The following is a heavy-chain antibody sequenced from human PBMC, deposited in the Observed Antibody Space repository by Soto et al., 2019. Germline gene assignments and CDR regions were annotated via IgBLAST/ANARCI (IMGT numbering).Heavy chain of an antibody. Sequence: QVQLVQSGAEVKKPGSSVKVSCKASGGTFSSYTISWVRQAPGQGLEWMGRIIPILGIANYAQKFQGRVTITAHKSTSTAYMELSSLRSEDTAVYYCASATYYDFWSGPLDYWGQGTLVTVSS. CDR3: ASATYYDFWSGPLDY. CDR2: IIPILGIA. J-gene: IGHJ4*02. V-gene: IGHV1-69*02. D-gene: IGHD3-3*01. CDR1: GGTFSSYT.